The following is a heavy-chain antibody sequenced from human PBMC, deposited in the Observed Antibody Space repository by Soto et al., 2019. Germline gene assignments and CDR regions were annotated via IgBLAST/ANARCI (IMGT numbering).Heavy chain of an antibody. CDR1: GFTFNNYA. Sequence: VQLLESGGGFVQPGGSLRLSCAASGFTFNNYAMSWVRQAPGKGLEWVSAISGSGGGTYSADSVKGRFTISRDNSKNTQYLQMNSLRAEDTAVYYCAKGSGGSRPYYFDYWGQGILVTVST. CDR3: AKGSGGSRPYYFDY. CDR2: ISGSGGGT. D-gene: IGHD2-15*01. V-gene: IGHV3-23*01. J-gene: IGHJ4*02.